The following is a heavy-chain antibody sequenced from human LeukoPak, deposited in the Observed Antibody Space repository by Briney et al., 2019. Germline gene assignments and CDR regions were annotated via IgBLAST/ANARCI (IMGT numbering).Heavy chain of an antibody. CDR1: GFTFSSYS. CDR3: ARGVPFMIVTGGRNKNAFDI. J-gene: IGHJ3*02. D-gene: IGHD3-22*01. CDR2: ISSSSSYI. Sequence: PGGSLRLSCAASGFTFSSYSMNRVRQAPGKGLEWVSFISSSSSYIYYADSVKGRFTISRDNAKNSLYLQMNSLRAEDTAVYYCARGVPFMIVTGGRNKNAFDIWGQGTMVTVSS. V-gene: IGHV3-21*01.